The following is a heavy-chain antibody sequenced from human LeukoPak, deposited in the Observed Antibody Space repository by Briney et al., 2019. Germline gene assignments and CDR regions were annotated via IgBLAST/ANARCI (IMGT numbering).Heavy chain of an antibody. D-gene: IGHD2-15*01. CDR3: ARGDCSGGSCYSFWGTRPVGYFDY. V-gene: IGHV4-59*08. J-gene: IGHJ4*02. Sequence: PSETLSLTCTVSGGSISSYYWSWLRQPPGKGLEWIGYIYYSGSTNYNPSLKSRVTISVDTSKNQFSLKLSSVTAADTAVYYCARGDCSGGSCYSFWGTRPVGYFDYWGQGTLVTVSS. CDR2: IYYSGST. CDR1: GGSISSYY.